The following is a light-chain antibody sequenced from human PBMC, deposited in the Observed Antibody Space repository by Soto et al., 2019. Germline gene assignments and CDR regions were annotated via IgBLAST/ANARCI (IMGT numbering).Light chain of an antibody. CDR2: WAS. Sequence: DIVMTQSPDSLGVSLGERTTFNCKSSQSVLSSSNSKNYLAWYQQKLGQPPQLLISWASTRESGVPDRFSGSGSETDFSLTISSLQAEDVAVYYCQQYFSPPPTFGQGTKLEIK. J-gene: IGKJ2*01. CDR3: QQYFSPPPT. V-gene: IGKV4-1*01. CDR1: QSVLSSSNSKNY.